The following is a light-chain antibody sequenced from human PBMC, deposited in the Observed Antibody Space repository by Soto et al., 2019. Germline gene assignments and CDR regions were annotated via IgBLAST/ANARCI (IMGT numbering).Light chain of an antibody. CDR2: INNGGSH. CDR1: SGHSGYA. J-gene: IGLJ3*02. CDR3: QTWGTGIWV. V-gene: IGLV4-69*02. Sequence: QPVLTQSPSASASLGASVKLTCTLDSGHSGYAIAWHQQKPKKGPRYLMRINNGGSHSRGVGIPDRFSGSSSGTERYLTISSLQSEDEADYYCQTWGTGIWVFGGGTKLTVL.